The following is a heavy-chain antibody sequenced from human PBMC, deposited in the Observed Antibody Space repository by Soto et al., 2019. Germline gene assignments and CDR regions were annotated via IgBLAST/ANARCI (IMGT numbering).Heavy chain of an antibody. Sequence: EGSLRLSCAASGFTFSSYALSWVRQAPGEGLEWVSAISNSGGTYYADSVKGRFTISRDNSKSTLYLQMNSLRAEDRAVYYCAKGHSSGYYCNDFWGQVPPGTVSS. CDR3: AKGHSSGYYCNDF. V-gene: IGHV3-23*01. CDR1: GFTFSSYA. CDR2: ISNSGGT. D-gene: IGHD3-22*01. J-gene: IGHJ4*02.